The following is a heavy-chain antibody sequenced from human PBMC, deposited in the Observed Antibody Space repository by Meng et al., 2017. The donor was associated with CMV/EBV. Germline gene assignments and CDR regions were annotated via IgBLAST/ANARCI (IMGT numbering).Heavy chain of an antibody. CDR3: ARGEIVVVPAAIRFNWYFDL. CDR1: GSYY. CDR2: IYYSGST. Sequence: GSYYWSWIRQPPGKGLEWIGYIYYSGSTNYNPSLKSRVTISVDTSKNQFSLKLSSVTAADTAVYYCARGEIVVVPAAIRFNWYFDLWGRGTLVTVSS. J-gene: IGHJ2*01. D-gene: IGHD2-2*02. V-gene: IGHV4-61*01.